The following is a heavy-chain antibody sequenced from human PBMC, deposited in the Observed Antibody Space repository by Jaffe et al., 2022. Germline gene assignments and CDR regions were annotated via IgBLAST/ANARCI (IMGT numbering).Heavy chain of an antibody. V-gene: IGHV3-23*01. CDR3: AKDTYSSGWYVKGVDY. CDR1: GFTFSSYA. CDR2: ISGSGGST. D-gene: IGHD6-19*01. J-gene: IGHJ4*02. Sequence: EVQLLESGGGLVQPGGSLRLSCAASGFTFSSYAMSWVRQAPGKGLEWVSAISGSGGSTYYADSVKGRFTISRDNSKNTLYLQMNSLRAEDTAVYYCAKDTYSSGWYVKGVDYWGQGTLVTVSS.